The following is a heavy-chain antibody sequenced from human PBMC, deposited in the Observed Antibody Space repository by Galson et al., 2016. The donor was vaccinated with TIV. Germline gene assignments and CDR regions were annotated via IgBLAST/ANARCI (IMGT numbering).Heavy chain of an antibody. CDR3: ARRGPRYGKFDY. V-gene: IGHV5-51*01. D-gene: IGHD4-17*01. CDR1: GYSFATYW. CDR2: VYPDDSDT. Sequence: QSGAEVKKPGESLKISCEASGYSFATYWIAWVRQKPGKGLEWMGIVYPDDSDTTYNPSFQGQVTFSADKSINTAFLQWSSLEASDTAMYYFARRGPRYGKFDYWGQGTPVTVSS. J-gene: IGHJ4*02.